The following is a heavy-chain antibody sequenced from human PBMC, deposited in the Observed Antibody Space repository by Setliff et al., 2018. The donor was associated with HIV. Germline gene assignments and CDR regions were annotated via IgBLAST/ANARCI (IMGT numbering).Heavy chain of an antibody. CDR3: VRRATAAEVFDY. V-gene: IGHV1-69*05. Sequence: SVKVSCKASGGTFRKYAISWVRQAPGQGLEWMGGIIPIFGIANYAQKFQDRVTITTDESTTTAYMELSNLRSEDTAVYYCVRRATAAEVFDYWGQGTLVTVSS. D-gene: IGHD6-13*01. CDR1: GGTFRKYA. J-gene: IGHJ4*02. CDR2: IIPIFGIA.